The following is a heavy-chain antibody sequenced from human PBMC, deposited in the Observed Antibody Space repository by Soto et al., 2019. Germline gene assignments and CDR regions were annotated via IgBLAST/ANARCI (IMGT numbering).Heavy chain of an antibody. Sequence: ETLSLTCTVSGGSISSSSYYWGWIRQPPGKGLEWIGSIYYSGSTYYNPSLKSRVTISVDTSKNQFSLKLSSVTAADTAVYYCARHTYYYDSSGYYYPDYWGQGTLVTVSS. CDR3: ARHTYYYDSSGYYYPDY. D-gene: IGHD3-22*01. CDR1: GGSISSSSYY. CDR2: IYYSGST. V-gene: IGHV4-39*01. J-gene: IGHJ4*02.